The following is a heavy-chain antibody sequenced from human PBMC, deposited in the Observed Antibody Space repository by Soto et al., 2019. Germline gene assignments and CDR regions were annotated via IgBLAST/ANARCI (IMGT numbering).Heavy chain of an antibody. D-gene: IGHD3-10*01. V-gene: IGHV1-69*13. CDR2: IIPIFGTA. Sequence: SVKVSCKASGGTFSSYAISWVRQAPGQGLEWMGGIIPIFGTANYAQKFQGRVTITADESTSTAYMELSSLRSEDTAVYYCARASTMVRGVIYSHYYYGMDVWGQGTTVTVSS. CDR1: GGTFSSYA. J-gene: IGHJ6*02. CDR3: ARASTMVRGVIYSHYYYGMDV.